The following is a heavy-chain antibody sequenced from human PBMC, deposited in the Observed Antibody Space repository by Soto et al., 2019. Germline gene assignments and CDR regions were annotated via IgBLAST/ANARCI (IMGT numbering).Heavy chain of an antibody. Sequence: GESLKISCKGSGYSFTSYWISWVRQMPGKGLEWMGRIDPSDSYTNYSPSFQGHVTISADKSISTAYLQWSSPKASDTARYYCAIGGVICSMGSDYYYCGMDVWGQGTTVTVSS. CDR1: GYSFTSYW. CDR2: IDPSDSYT. J-gene: IGHJ6*02. CDR3: AIGGVICSMGSDYYYCGMDV. D-gene: IGHD3-16*01. V-gene: IGHV5-10-1*01.